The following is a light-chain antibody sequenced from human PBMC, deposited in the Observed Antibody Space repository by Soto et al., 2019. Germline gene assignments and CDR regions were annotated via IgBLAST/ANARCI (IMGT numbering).Light chain of an antibody. V-gene: IGLV2-23*01. CDR1: SSDVGRYNL. CDR3: CSYARSSTSV. Sequence: QSVLTQPASVSGSPGQSITISCTGTSSDVGRYNLVSWYQQHPGKAPKLMIYKGSKRPSGVSNRFSGSKSGNTASLTVSGLQAEDEAHYYCCSYARSSTSVFGGGTKVTVL. J-gene: IGLJ3*02. CDR2: KGS.